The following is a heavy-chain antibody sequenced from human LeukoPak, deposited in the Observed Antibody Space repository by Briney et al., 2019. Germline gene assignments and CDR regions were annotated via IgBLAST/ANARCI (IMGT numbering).Heavy chain of an antibody. CDR3: ARPYYYDSRIDP. CDR2: MYYSGST. J-gene: IGHJ5*02. D-gene: IGHD3-22*01. CDR1: GGSIGSGDYY. V-gene: IGHV4-30-4*01. Sequence: PSETLSLTCTVSGGSIGSGDYYWSWIRQPPGKGLEWIAYMYYSGSTYYNPSLKSRVTMSADTSKNQLSLKLSSVTAADTAVYCARPYYYDSRIDPWGQGILVTVSS.